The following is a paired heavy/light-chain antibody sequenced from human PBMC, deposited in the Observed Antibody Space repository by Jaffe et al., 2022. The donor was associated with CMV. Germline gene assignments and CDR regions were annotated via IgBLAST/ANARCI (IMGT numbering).Light chain of an antibody. Sequence: DIVMTQSPDSLAVSLGERATINCKSSQSLLYSSNNKNYLAWYQLKPGQPPKVLIYWASIRESGVPDRFSGSGSGTDFTLTITSLQAEDVAVYSCQQYYTTPFSFGPGTKVDIK. J-gene: IGKJ3*01. CDR1: QSLLYSSNNKNY. V-gene: IGKV4-1*01. CDR3: QQYYTTPFS. CDR2: WAS.
Heavy chain of an antibody. CDR3: ARTHCTTTICSGDTWFDP. J-gene: IGHJ5*02. V-gene: IGHV4-59*01. CDR1: SGSISSSY. D-gene: IGHD2-2*01. CDR2: IYFSGTT. Sequence: QVQLQESGPGLVKPSETLSLTCTVSSGSISSSYWSWIRQPPGKALEWIGYIYFSGTTDYNPSLKSRVTISIDRSKNQFSLKMISVTAADTAVYYCARTHCTTTICSGDTWFDPWGQGTLVTVSS.